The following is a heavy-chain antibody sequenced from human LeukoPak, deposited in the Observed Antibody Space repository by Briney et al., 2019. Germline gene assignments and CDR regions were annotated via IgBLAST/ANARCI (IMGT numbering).Heavy chain of an antibody. D-gene: IGHD2-8*02. CDR3: ARNTRGYLDY. J-gene: IGHJ4*02. CDR1: GYTFTSYA. CDR2: IIPILGIA. V-gene: IGHV1-69*04. Sequence: SVMVSCKASGYTFTSYAISWVRQAPGQGLEWMGRIIPILGIANYAQKFQGRVTITADKSTSTAYMELSSLRSEDTAVYYCARNTRGYLDYWGQGTLVTVSS.